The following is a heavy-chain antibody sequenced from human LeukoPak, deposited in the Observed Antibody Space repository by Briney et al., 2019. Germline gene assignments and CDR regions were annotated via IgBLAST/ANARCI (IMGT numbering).Heavy chain of an antibody. D-gene: IGHD3-22*01. J-gene: IGHJ4*02. Sequence: ASVKVSCKASGHTFTGYYMHWVRQAPGQGLEWMGIINPSGGSTSYAQKFQGRVTMTRDTSTSTVYMELSSLRSEDTAVYYCARDHRKLGYPDHYFDYWGQGTLVTVSS. V-gene: IGHV1-46*01. CDR3: ARDHRKLGYPDHYFDY. CDR2: INPSGGST. CDR1: GHTFTGYY.